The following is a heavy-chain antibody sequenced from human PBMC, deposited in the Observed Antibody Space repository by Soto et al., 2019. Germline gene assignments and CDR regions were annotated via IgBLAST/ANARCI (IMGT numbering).Heavy chain of an antibody. V-gene: IGHV4-31*03. D-gene: IGHD1-1*01. Sequence: QVQLQESGPGLVKPSQTLSLTCTVSGGSISSGGYYWSWIRQHPGKGLEWIGYIYYSGSTYYNQSLKSRVTISVDTSKNQFSLKLSSVTAADTAVYYCARDRVGTAYYYYGMDVWGQGTTVTVSS. CDR2: IYYSGST. J-gene: IGHJ6*02. CDR1: GGSISSGGYY. CDR3: ARDRVGTAYYYYGMDV.